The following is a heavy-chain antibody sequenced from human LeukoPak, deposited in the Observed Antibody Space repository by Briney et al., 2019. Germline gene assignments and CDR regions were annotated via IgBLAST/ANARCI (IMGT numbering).Heavy chain of an antibody. V-gene: IGHV4-4*07. CDR2: IYTSGNT. CDR1: GGSISGYY. J-gene: IGHJ3*01. D-gene: IGHD3-22*01. CDR3: ARQSDSSGYYYLGAFDF. Sequence: SETLSLTCTVSGGSISGYYWSWIRQPAGKGLEWIGRIYTSGNTNYNPSLKSRLTMSVDTSKNQFSLKLSSVTAADTAVYYCARQSDSSGYYYLGAFDFWGQGTMVTVSS.